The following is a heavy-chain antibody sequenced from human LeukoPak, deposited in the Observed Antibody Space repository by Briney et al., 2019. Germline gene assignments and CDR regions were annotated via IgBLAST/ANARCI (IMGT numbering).Heavy chain of an antibody. CDR1: GFTFDDYA. CDR2: ISWNSGSI. Sequence: GGSLRLSCAASGFTFDDYAIHWVRQAPGKGLEWVSGISWNSGSIGYADSVKGRFTISRDNAKNSLYLQMNSLRAEDTALYYCAKASYYDILTGYLDYWGQGTMVTVSS. J-gene: IGHJ4*02. D-gene: IGHD3-9*01. CDR3: AKASYYDILTGYLDY. V-gene: IGHV3-9*01.